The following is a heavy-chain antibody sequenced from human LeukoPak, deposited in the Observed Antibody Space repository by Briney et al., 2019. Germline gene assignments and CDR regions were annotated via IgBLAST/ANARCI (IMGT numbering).Heavy chain of an antibody. CDR1: GFTFSSYD. J-gene: IGHJ4*02. Sequence: GGSLRLSCAASGFTFSSYDMHWVRQVTGKGLEWVSAIDTAGDTYYPGSVKGRFTISRENAKNSLYLQMNSLRAGDTAVYYCARGHFDSSGYCFDYWGQGTLVTVSS. CDR2: IDTAGDT. V-gene: IGHV3-13*01. D-gene: IGHD3-22*01. CDR3: ARGHFDSSGYCFDY.